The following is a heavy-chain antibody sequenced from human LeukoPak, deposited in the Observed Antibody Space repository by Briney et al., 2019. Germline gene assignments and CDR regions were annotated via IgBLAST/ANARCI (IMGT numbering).Heavy chain of an antibody. Sequence: GGSLRLSCAASGFTFDDYGMSWVRQAPGKGLEWVSGINWSGGSTGYADSVKGRFTISRDNAKNSLYLQMNSLRAEDTALYYCARNYGGYDGSDSWGLGTLVTISS. CDR3: ARNYGGYDGSDS. D-gene: IGHD5-12*01. J-gene: IGHJ4*02. CDR1: GFTFDDYG. V-gene: IGHV3-20*04. CDR2: INWSGGST.